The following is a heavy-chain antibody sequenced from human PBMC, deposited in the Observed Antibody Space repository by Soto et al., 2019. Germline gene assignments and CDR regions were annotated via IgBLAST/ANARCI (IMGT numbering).Heavy chain of an antibody. CDR1: GFTFSSYG. Sequence: VGSLRLSCAASGFTFSSYGMHWVRQAPGKGLEWVAVIWYDGSNKYYADSVKGRFTISRDNSKNTLYLQMNSLRAEDTAVYYCARVPDGYNYYFDYWGQGTLVTVSS. J-gene: IGHJ4*02. D-gene: IGHD5-12*01. V-gene: IGHV3-33*01. CDR3: ARVPDGYNYYFDY. CDR2: IWYDGSNK.